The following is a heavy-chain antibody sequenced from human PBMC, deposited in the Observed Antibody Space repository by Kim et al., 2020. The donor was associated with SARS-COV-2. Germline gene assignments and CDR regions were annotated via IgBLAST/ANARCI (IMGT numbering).Heavy chain of an antibody. V-gene: IGHV1-46*01. D-gene: IGHD6-6*01. J-gene: IGHJ6*02. CDR1: GYTFTSYY. CDR2: INPSGGST. Sequence: ASVKVSCKASGYTFTSYYMHWVRQAPGQGLEWMGIINPSGGSTSYAQKFQGRVTMTRDTSTSTVYMELSSLRSEDTAVYYCARSGQIAYSSSYGDYYYYGMDVWGQGTTVTVSS. CDR3: ARSGQIAYSSSYGDYYYYGMDV.